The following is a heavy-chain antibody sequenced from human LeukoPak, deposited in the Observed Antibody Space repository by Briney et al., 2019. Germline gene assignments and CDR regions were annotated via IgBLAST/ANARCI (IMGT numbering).Heavy chain of an antibody. D-gene: IGHD5-12*01. J-gene: IGHJ4*02. V-gene: IGHV4-34*01. CDR2: INHSGST. CDR1: GGSFSGYY. CDR3: ARRRIVATIDY. Sequence: PSETLSLTCAVYGGSFSGYYWSWIRQPPGKGLEWIGEINHSGSTYYNPSLKSRVTISVDTSKNQFSLKLSSVTAADTAVYYCARRRIVATIDYWGQGTLVTVSS.